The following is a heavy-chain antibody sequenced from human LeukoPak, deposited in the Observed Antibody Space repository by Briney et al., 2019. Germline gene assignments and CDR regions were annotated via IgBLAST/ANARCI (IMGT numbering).Heavy chain of an antibody. CDR2: ISSTSTNK. Sequence: GGSLRLSCTASGFTLSTYTMNWVRQAPGKGLEWVSYISSTSTNKYYAESVKGRFTISRDNSKNSLDLQMNRLKAEDTAVYYCARDRSLVDGDYGVWFDAWGQGSLVTVSS. J-gene: IGHJ5*02. V-gene: IGHV3-48*04. D-gene: IGHD4-17*01. CDR1: GFTLSTYT. CDR3: ARDRSLVDGDYGVWFDA.